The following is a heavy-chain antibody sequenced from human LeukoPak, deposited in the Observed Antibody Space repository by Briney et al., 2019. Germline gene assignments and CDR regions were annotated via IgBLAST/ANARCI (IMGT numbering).Heavy chain of an antibody. V-gene: IGHV1-8*01. CDR3: ATSFIAVAGI. CDR2: MNPNSGNT. J-gene: IGHJ4*02. Sequence: ASVKVSCKASGYTFTSYDISWVRQAPGQGLEGMGWMNPNSGNTGYAQKFQGRVTMTRNTSISTAYMELSSLRSEDTAVYYCATSFIAVAGIWGQGTLVTVSS. D-gene: IGHD6-19*01. CDR1: GYTFTSYD.